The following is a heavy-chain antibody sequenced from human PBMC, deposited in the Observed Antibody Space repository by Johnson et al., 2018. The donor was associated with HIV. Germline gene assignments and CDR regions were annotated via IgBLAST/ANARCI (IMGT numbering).Heavy chain of an antibody. J-gene: IGHJ3*02. Sequence: QVQLVESGGGVVRPGGSLRLSCAASGFTFDDYGMSWVRQAPGKGLEWVAVISYDGSNKYYADSVKGRSTISRDNSKNTLYLQMNSLRAEDTAVYYCAREGNWNYVLAFDIWGQGTMVTVSS. CDR1: GFTFDDYG. V-gene: IGHV3-30*03. CDR2: ISYDGSNK. CDR3: AREGNWNYVLAFDI. D-gene: IGHD1-7*01.